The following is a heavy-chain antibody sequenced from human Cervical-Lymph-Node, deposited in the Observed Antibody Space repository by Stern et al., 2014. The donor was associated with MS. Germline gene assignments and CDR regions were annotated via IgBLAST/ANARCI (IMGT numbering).Heavy chain of an antibody. CDR3: ARVMIGSTSHYGLDV. D-gene: IGHD2-2*01. CDR1: GYSFTTYW. V-gene: IGHV5-51*01. CDR2: VHPDDSDT. Sequence: EVQLLQSGAEVKKPGESVKISCEGSGYSFTTYWIAWVRQKPGKGLEWMGIVHPDDSDTRYSPSIQGQVTLAADKSKNAAYMQWSSLKASDTATYYCARVMIGSTSHYGLDVWGQGTTVTVSS. J-gene: IGHJ6*02.